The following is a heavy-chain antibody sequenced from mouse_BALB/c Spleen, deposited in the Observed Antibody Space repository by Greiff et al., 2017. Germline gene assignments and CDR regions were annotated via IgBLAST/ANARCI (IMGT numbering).Heavy chain of an antibody. CDR3: AREDGSGVFDY. CDR2: IRNKANGYTT. Sequence: EVQGVQSGGGLVQPGGSLRLSCATSGFSFTDYYMSWVRQPPGKALEWLGFIRNKANGYTTEYSASVKGRFTISRDNSQSILYLQMNTLRAEDSATYYCAREDGSGVFDYWGQGTTLTVSS. J-gene: IGHJ2*01. D-gene: IGHD2-3*01. CDR1: GFSFTDYY. V-gene: IGHV7-3*02.